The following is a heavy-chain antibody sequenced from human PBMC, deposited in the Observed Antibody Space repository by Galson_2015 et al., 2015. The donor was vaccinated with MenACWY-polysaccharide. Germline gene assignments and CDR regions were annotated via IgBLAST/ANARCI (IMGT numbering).Heavy chain of an antibody. CDR3: ARERWVRGVFFDQ. Sequence: ALRLSCAASGVTFSNFWMSWVRQAPGKELGWVASIKQDGSEKYLVDSVKGRFTISRDNAENSLFLQMNSLRAEDTAVYYCARERWVRGVFFDQWGQGTLVTVSS. D-gene: IGHD3-10*01. CDR1: GVTFSNFW. CDR2: IKQDGSEK. V-gene: IGHV3-7*01. J-gene: IGHJ4*02.